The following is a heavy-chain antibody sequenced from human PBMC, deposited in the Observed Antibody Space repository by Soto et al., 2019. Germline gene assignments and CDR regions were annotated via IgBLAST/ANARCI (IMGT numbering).Heavy chain of an antibody. D-gene: IGHD3-22*01. CDR1: GFTFSSYS. Sequence: EVQLVESVGGLVQPGGSLRLSCAASGFTFSSYSMNWVRQAPGQGLEWVSYISRSSSSMYYADSVRGRFTISSDNAYNSLYLHMNSLRDEDTAVYYCARADYDTSGYYFDYWSQGALVTVS. CDR2: ISRSSSSM. V-gene: IGHV3-48*02. CDR3: ARADYDTSGYYFDY. J-gene: IGHJ4*02.